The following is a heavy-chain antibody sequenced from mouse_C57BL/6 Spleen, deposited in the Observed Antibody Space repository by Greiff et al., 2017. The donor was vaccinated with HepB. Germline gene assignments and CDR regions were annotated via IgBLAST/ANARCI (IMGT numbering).Heavy chain of an antibody. D-gene: IGHD4-1*01. CDR2: ISYDGSN. CDR3: ARENWDDYFDY. V-gene: IGHV3-6*01. J-gene: IGHJ2*01. CDR1: GYSITSGYY. Sequence: EVQLVESGPGLVKPSQSLSLTCSVTGYSITSGYYWNWIRQFPGNKLEWMGYISYDGSNNYNPSLKNRISITRDTSKNQFFLKLNSVTTEDTATYYCARENWDDYFDYWGQGTTLTVSS.